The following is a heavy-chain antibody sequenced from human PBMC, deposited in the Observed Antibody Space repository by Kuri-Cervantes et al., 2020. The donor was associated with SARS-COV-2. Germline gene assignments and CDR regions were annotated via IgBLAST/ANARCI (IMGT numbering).Heavy chain of an antibody. D-gene: IGHD6-13*01. CDR3: ARDLSSSWSHNWFDP. CDR1: AYSFPSYW. J-gene: IGHJ5*02. CDR2: IDPTDSYT. V-gene: IGHV5-10-1*01. Sequence: GESLKISCKGSAYSFPSYWISWVRQMPGKGLEWMGRIDPTDSYTNYSPSFQGHVTISVDKSIRTSYLQRSSLKASDTAMYYCARDLSSSWSHNWFDPWGQGTLVTVSS.